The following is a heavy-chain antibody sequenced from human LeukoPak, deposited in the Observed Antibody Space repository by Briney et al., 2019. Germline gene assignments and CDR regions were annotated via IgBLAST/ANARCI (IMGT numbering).Heavy chain of an antibody. J-gene: IGHJ4*02. Sequence: PSETLSLTCTVSGGSISNSAYYWGWIRQPPGKGLEWIGSIYYSGSTYYNPSLKSRVTISVDTSKNQFSLKLSSVTAADTAVYYCARHLSHRLFDYWGQGTLVTVSS. CDR2: IYYSGST. CDR1: GGSISNSAYY. D-gene: IGHD1-14*01. CDR3: ARHLSHRLFDY. V-gene: IGHV4-39*01.